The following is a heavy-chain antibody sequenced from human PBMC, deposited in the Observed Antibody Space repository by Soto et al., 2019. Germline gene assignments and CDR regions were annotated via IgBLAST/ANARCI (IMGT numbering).Heavy chain of an antibody. CDR3: ARDRELPISTFYYYYGMDV. Sequence: ASVKVSFKASGYTFTSYYMHWVRQAPGQGLEWMGIINPSGGSTSYAQKFQGRVTMTRDTSTSTVYMELSSLRSEDTAVYYCARDRELPISTFYYYYGMDVWGQGTTVTVSS. D-gene: IGHD1-26*01. V-gene: IGHV1-46*01. CDR2: INPSGGST. J-gene: IGHJ6*02. CDR1: GYTFTSYY.